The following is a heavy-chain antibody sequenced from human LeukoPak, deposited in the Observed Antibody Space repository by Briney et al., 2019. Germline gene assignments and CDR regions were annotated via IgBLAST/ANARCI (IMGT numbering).Heavy chain of an antibody. CDR2: INPNSGGT. CDR1: GYTFTGYY. Sequence: GSVKVSCKASGYTFTGYYMHWVRQAPGQGLEWMGWINPNSGGTNYAQKFQGRVTMTRDTSISTAYMELSRLRSDDTAVYYCARQPRVVVPAAVRDYYMDVWGKGTTVSVSS. CDR3: ARQPRVVVPAAVRDYYMDV. D-gene: IGHD2-2*01. V-gene: IGHV1-2*02. J-gene: IGHJ6*03.